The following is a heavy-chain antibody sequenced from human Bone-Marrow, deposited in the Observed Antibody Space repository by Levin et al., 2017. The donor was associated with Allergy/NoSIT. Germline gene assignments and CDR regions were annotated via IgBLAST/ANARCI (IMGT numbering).Heavy chain of an antibody. D-gene: IGHD6-13*01. V-gene: IGHV1-2*02. J-gene: IGHJ4*02. CDR1: GYTFTDYY. Sequence: ALVKVSCTVSGYTFTDYYIHWVRQTPGQGLEWIGWIDPTRGDTKFAEKFHARVVLTRNSSISTAYMELGRLRSDDTALYYCARGGTSSNDYWGQGTLVTVSS. CDR3: ARGGTSSNDY. CDR2: IDPTRGDT.